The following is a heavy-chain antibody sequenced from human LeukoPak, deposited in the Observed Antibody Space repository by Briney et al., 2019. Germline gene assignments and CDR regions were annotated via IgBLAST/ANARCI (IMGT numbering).Heavy chain of an antibody. J-gene: IGHJ4*02. CDR3: ASDRVLGSGSLDN. CDR1: GFTFSSYW. CDR2: IKQDGSEK. D-gene: IGHD3-10*01. V-gene: IGHV3-7*01. Sequence: PGGSLRLSCAASGFTFSSYWMSWVRQAPGKGLEWVANIKQDGSEKYYVDSVKGRFTISRDNAKNSLYLQMNSLRVEDTAVYYCASDRVLGSGSLDNWGQGTLVTVSS.